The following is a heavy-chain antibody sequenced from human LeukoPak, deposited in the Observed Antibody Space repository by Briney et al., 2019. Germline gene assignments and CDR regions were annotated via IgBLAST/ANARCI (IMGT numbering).Heavy chain of an antibody. J-gene: IGHJ6*03. Sequence: PSETLSLTCTVSGNSISSGYYWGWIRQPPGKGLEWIGSIYHSGRTYYNPSLKSRVTISVDTSKNQFSLKLSSVTAADTAVYYCAGAGRIAARPGYYYYYYYMDVWGKGTTVTVSS. D-gene: IGHD6-6*01. CDR1: GNSISSGYY. CDR3: AGAGRIAARPGYYYYYYYMDV. V-gene: IGHV4-38-2*02. CDR2: IYHSGRT.